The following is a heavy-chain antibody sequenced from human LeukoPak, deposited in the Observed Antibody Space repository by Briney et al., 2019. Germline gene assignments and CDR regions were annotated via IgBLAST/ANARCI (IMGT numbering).Heavy chain of an antibody. CDR1: GFTLSSYW. CDR2: INLDGSEK. Sequence: SGGSLRLSCAASGFTLSSYWMTWVRQAPGKGLEWVATINLDGSEKYYGDSVKGRFTISRDNTKNSLYLQMNSLRDDDTALYYCARARIDYWGQGALVTVSS. CDR3: ARARIDY. V-gene: IGHV3-7*01. J-gene: IGHJ4*02.